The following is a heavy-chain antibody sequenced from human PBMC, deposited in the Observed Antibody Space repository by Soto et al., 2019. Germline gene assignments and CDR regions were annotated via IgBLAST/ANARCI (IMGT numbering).Heavy chain of an antibody. D-gene: IGHD3-10*01. CDR2: FDPEDGDT. CDR3: AGSHLPRTMVRGVIITPWFDP. CDR1: GYTLTELS. V-gene: IGHV1-24*01. Sequence: ASVKVSCKVSGYTLTELSMHWVRQAPGKGLEWMGGFDPEDGDTNYAQKFQGRVTITEDKSTSTAYMELSSLRSEDTAVYYCAGSHLPRTMVRGVIITPWFDPWGQGTLVTVSS. J-gene: IGHJ5*02.